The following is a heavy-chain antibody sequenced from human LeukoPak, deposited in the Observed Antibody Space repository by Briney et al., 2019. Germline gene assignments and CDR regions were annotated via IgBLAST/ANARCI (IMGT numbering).Heavy chain of an antibody. CDR3: ARGTYGRTDY. J-gene: IGHJ4*02. CDR1: GDIVSSNSAA. V-gene: IGHV6-1*01. Sequence: SQTLSLTCAISGDIVSSNSAAWNWIKQSPSRGLEWLGRTYYRSKWYTDYAVSVKSRITINPDTSKNQLSLQLNSVTPEDSAVYFCARGTYGRTDYWGQGTLVTVSS. D-gene: IGHD2-8*01. CDR2: TYYRSKWYT.